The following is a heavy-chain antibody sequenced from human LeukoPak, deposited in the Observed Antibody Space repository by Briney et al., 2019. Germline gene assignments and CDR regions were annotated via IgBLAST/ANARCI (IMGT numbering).Heavy chain of an antibody. V-gene: IGHV3-23*01. CDR3: AKVETAAAATLRGFDY. D-gene: IGHD6-13*01. Sequence: GGSLRLSCAASGFTFSSYAMSWVRQAPGKGLEWVSAISGSGGSTYYADSVKGRFTISRDNSKNTLYLQMSSLRAEDTAVYYCAKVETAAAATLRGFDYWGQGTLVTVSS. CDR2: ISGSGGST. CDR1: GFTFSSYA. J-gene: IGHJ4*02.